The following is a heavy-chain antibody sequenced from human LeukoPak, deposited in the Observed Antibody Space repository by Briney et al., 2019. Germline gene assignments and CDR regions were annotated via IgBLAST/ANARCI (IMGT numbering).Heavy chain of an antibody. D-gene: IGHD3-9*01. CDR3: ARGRRNYDILTGYYIGRYYFDY. Sequence: SETLSLTCTVSGGSISSYYWSWIRQPPGKGLEWIGYIYYSGSTNYNPSLKSRVTISVDTSKNQFSLKLSSVTAADTAVYYCARGRRNYDILTGYYIGRYYFDYWGQGTLVTVSS. V-gene: IGHV4-59*01. CDR1: GGSISSYY. J-gene: IGHJ4*02. CDR2: IYYSGST.